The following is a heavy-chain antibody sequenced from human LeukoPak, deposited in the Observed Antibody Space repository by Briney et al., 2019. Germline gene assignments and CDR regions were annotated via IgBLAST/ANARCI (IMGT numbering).Heavy chain of an antibody. D-gene: IGHD5-18*01. V-gene: IGHV3-23*01. CDR1: GFTFSAYD. CDR3: ARYIYGWYFDY. Sequence: PGGSLRLSCVGSGFTFSAYDMQWVRQAPGKGLEWVSGTSRSSGAHYTDSVKGRFTISRDNSKDTLYLQMDSLRAEDTAVYYCARYIYGWYFDYWGQGTLVTVSS. J-gene: IGHJ4*02. CDR2: TSRSSGA.